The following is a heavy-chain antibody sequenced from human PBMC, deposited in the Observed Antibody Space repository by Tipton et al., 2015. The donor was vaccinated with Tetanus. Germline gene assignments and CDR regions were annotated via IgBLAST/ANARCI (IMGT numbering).Heavy chain of an antibody. CDR3: ASKGYCTNGVCYTAPGAFDI. J-gene: IGHJ3*02. D-gene: IGHD2-8*01. Sequence: QVQLVQSGAEVKKPGASVKVSCKASGYTFTSYDINWVRQATGQGLQWMGWISAYNGNTNYAQKLQGRVTMTTDTSTSTAYMELRSLRSDDTAVYYCASKGYCTNGVCYTAPGAFDIWGQGTMVTVSS. CDR2: ISAYNGNT. CDR1: GYTFTSYD. V-gene: IGHV1-18*01.